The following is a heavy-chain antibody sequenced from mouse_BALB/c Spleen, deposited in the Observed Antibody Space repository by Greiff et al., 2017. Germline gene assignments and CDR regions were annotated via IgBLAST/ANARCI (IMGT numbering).Heavy chain of an antibody. CDR3: EGWGRAYAMAN. D-gene: IGHD2-3*01. CDR1: GYTFTSYW. CDR2: IYPGDGDT. J-gene: IGHJ4*01. V-gene: IGHV1-87*01. Sequence: VQLQQSGAELARPGASVKLSCKASGYTFTSYWMQWVKQRPGQGLEWIGAIYPGDGDTRYTQKFKGKATLTADKSSSTAYMQLSSLASEDSAVYYCEGWGRAYAMANGVKEPQSPSPQ.